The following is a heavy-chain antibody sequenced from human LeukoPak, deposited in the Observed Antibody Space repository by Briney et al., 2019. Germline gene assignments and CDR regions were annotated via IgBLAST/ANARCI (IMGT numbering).Heavy chain of an antibody. D-gene: IGHD1-14*01. CDR3: ARDPDGRDFDAFDI. CDR2: IYYSGST. CDR1: GGSISSYY. Sequence: SETLSLTCTVSGGSISSYYWSWIRQPPGKGLEWIGYIYYSGSTYYNPSLKSRVTISVDTSKNQFSLKLSSVTAADTAVYYCARDPDGRDFDAFDIWGQGTMVTVSS. V-gene: IGHV4-59*12. J-gene: IGHJ3*02.